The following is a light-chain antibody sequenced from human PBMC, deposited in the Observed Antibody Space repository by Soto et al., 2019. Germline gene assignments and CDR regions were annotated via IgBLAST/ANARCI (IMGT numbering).Light chain of an antibody. V-gene: IGLV2-14*01. CDR3: SSYTRSSTLFYV. J-gene: IGLJ1*01. Sequence: QSALTQPASVSGSPGQSITISCTGTSSDVGGYNYVPWYQQHPGKAPKLMIYDVSNRPSGVSNRFSGSKSGNTASLTISGLQAEDEADYYCSSYTRSSTLFYVFGTGTKVTV. CDR2: DVS. CDR1: SSDVGGYNY.